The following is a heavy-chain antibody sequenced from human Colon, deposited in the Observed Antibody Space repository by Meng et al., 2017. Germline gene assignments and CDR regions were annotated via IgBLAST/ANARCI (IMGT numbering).Heavy chain of an antibody. CDR2: ISYSGNS. D-gene: IGHD6-19*01. Sequence: GRLSASCQGLRMPSEPRALTCTFSGGSLSSGNDYWTWIRQAPGKGLEWIGYISYSGNSLYNPSLKSRVDISTDTSRRQCSLKFNSVTAADTAIYYCATGPGYSSGLDSWGRGALVTVSS. V-gene: IGHV4-61*01. CDR3: ATGPGYSSGLDS. J-gene: IGHJ4*02. CDR1: GGSLSSGNDY.